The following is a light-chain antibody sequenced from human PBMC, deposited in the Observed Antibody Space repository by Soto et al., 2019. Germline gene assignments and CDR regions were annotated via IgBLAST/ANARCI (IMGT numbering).Light chain of an antibody. V-gene: IGKV3-20*01. CDR2: GAS. J-gene: IGKJ1*01. CDR1: QSVSSSY. Sequence: ELVLTQSPGTLSLSPGERATLSCRASQSVSSSYLAWYQQKPDQAPRLLIYGASSRATGIPDRFSGSGSGTEFTLTISRLEPEDFAVYYCQQYGSSPRTFGQGTKVEIK. CDR3: QQYGSSPRT.